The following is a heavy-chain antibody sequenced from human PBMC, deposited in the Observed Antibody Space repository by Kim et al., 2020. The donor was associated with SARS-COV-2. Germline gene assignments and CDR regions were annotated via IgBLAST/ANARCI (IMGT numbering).Heavy chain of an antibody. V-gene: IGHV3-11*06. J-gene: IGHJ5*02. Sequence: GRFTISRDNAKNSLYLQMNSLRAEDTAVYYCARVFKSIAAAGHENWFDPWGQGTLVTVSS. D-gene: IGHD6-13*01. CDR3: ARVFKSIAAAGHENWFDP.